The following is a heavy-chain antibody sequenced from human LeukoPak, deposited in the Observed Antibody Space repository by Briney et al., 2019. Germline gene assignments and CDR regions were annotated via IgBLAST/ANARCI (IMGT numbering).Heavy chain of an antibody. CDR3: ARGYSSTMMATIIDY. CDR2: IYYSGST. CDR1: GGSISSYY. Sequence: PSETLSLTCTVSGGSISSYYWSWIRQPPGKGLEWIGYIYYSGSTNYNPSLKSRVTISVDTSKNQFSLKLSSVTAADTAVYYCARGYSSTMMATIIDYWGQGTLVTVSS. D-gene: IGHD5-24*01. J-gene: IGHJ4*02. V-gene: IGHV4-59*01.